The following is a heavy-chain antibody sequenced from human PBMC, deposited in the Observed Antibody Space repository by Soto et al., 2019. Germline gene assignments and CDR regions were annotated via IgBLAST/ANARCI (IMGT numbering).Heavy chain of an antibody. V-gene: IGHV4-59*01. D-gene: IGHD1-26*01. CDR2: IFYSGST. CDR1: GGSISSYY. J-gene: IGHJ4*02. CDR3: ARRYGGNFDY. Sequence: SETLSLTCTVSGGSISSYYWSWIRQPPVKGLEWIGYIFYSGSTNYNPSLKSRVTISVDTSKSQFSLKLSSVTAADTAVYYCARRYGGNFDYWGQGTLVTVSS.